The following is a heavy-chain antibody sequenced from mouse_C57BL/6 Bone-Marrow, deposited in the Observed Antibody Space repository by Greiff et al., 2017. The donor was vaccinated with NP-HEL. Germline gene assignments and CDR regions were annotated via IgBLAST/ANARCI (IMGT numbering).Heavy chain of an antibody. Sequence: QVQLQQSGAELVRPGTSVKMSCKASGYTFTNYWIGWAKQRPGHGLEWIGDLYPGGGYTNYNEKFKGKATLTADKSSSTAYMQFSSLTSEDSAIYYCLLYGSPFYYFDYWGQGTTLTVSS. CDR3: LLYGSPFYYFDY. CDR2: LYPGGGYT. D-gene: IGHD1-1*01. J-gene: IGHJ2*01. V-gene: IGHV1-63*01. CDR1: GYTFTNYW.